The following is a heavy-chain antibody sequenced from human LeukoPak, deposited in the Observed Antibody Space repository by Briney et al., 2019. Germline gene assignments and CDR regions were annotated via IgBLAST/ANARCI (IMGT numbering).Heavy chain of an antibody. CDR2: ISSSSSNI. J-gene: IGHJ4*02. D-gene: IGHD5-12*01. Sequence: GGSLRLSCAASGFTFSDYYMSWIRQAPGKGLEWVSFISSSSSNINYADSVKGRFTISRDNAKNSLYLQMNSLRAEDTAVYYCARSGTGYEKAFFDYWGQGALVTVSS. CDR1: GFTFSDYY. CDR3: ARSGTGYEKAFFDY. V-gene: IGHV3-11*06.